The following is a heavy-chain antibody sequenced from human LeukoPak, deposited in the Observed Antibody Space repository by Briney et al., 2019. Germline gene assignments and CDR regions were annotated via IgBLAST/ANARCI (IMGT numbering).Heavy chain of an antibody. CDR2: ISGSGGST. J-gene: IGHJ4*02. D-gene: IGHD2-2*01. V-gene: IGHV3-23*01. CDR3: AKSDFIVVVPAAMYY. CDR1: GLTFSSYA. Sequence: GGSLRLSCAASGLTFSSYAMSWVRQAPGKGLEWVSAISGSGGSTYYADSVKGRFTISRDNSKNTLYLQMNSLRAEDTAVYYCAKSDFIVVVPAAMYYWGQGTLVTVSS.